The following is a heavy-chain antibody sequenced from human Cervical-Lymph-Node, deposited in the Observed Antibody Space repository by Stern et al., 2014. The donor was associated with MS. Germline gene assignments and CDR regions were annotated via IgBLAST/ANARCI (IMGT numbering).Heavy chain of an antibody. Sequence: DQLVESGGGVVQPGRSLRLSCEASGFTFSSFGMHWVRQAPGKGLEWVAMISSDESTKFYADSVKGRFTISRDTSRSTLYLQMNSLGTEDMAVYYCAKDRSTTWSFDYWGPGTVVTVSS. V-gene: IGHV3-30*18. CDR1: GFTFSSFG. CDR2: ISSDESTK. CDR3: AKDRSTTWSFDY. J-gene: IGHJ4*02. D-gene: IGHD6-13*01.